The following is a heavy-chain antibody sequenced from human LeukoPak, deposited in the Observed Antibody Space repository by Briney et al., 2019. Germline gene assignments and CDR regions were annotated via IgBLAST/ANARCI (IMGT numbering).Heavy chain of an antibody. CDR1: GYTFTSYD. D-gene: IGHD1-14*01. CDR2: MNPNSGNT. V-gene: IGHV1-8*01. Sequence: RASVKVSCKASGYTFTSYDINWVRQATGQGLEWMGWMNPNSGNTGYAQKFQGRVTMTRNNAIRTAYMELSSLRSEDTAVYYCARVDHDAFDIWGQGTMVTVSS. CDR3: ARVDHDAFDI. J-gene: IGHJ3*02.